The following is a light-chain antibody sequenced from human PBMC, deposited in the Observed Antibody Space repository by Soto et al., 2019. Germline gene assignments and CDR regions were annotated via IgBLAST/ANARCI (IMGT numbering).Light chain of an antibody. Sequence: QSALTQPASVSGSPGQSIAISCTGSSSDIGGFNYVSWYQQHPGKAPKLMIYEVSHRPSGISDRFSGSKSGNTASLTISGLQAEDEADYYCSSYTTSTTLAFGGGTKVTVL. CDR1: SSDIGGFNY. V-gene: IGLV2-14*03. J-gene: IGLJ2*01. CDR2: EVS. CDR3: SSYTTSTTLA.